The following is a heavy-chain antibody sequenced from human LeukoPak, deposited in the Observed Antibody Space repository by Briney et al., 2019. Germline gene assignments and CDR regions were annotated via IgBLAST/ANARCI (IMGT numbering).Heavy chain of an antibody. CDR3: AKDVVAGTYYYYNMDV. Sequence: GGSLRLSCAASGFTFDDYAMHWVRQAPGKGLEWVSGINWNSGSIGYADSVKGRFTISRDSAKNSLYLQMNNLRAEDTALYYCAKDVVAGTYYYYNMDVWGQGTTVTVSS. D-gene: IGHD6-19*01. V-gene: IGHV3-9*01. J-gene: IGHJ6*02. CDR1: GFTFDDYA. CDR2: INWNSGSI.